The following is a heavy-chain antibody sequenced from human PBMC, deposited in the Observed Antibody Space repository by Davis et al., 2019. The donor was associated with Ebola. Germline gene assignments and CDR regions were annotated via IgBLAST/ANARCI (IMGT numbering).Heavy chain of an antibody. CDR2: VYYSGST. Sequence: MPGGSLRLSCTVSGGSISSSSYYWVWIRQPPGKGLEWIGSVYYSGSTYYSPSLKSRVTISVDTSKNQFSLKLNSVTAADTAVYYCARGSRDGYHLDYWGQGALVTVSS. CDR1: GGSISSSSYY. V-gene: IGHV4-39*07. D-gene: IGHD5-24*01. CDR3: ARGSRDGYHLDY. J-gene: IGHJ4*02.